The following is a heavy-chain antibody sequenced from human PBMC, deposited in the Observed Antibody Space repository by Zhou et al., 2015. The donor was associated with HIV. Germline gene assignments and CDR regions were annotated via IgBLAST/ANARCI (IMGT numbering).Heavy chain of an antibody. CDR2: IIPIFGTA. D-gene: IGHD3-9*01. CDR1: GGTFSSYA. CDR3: ARARYSASQARRDDSSDY. J-gene: IGHJ4*02. Sequence: QVQLVQSGAEVKKPGSSVKVSCKASGGTFSSYAISWVRQAPGQGLEWMGGIIPIFGTANYAQKFQGRVTITADESTSTAYMELSSLRSEDTAVYYCARARYSASQARRDDSSDYWGQGNPGSPSPQ. V-gene: IGHV1-69*12.